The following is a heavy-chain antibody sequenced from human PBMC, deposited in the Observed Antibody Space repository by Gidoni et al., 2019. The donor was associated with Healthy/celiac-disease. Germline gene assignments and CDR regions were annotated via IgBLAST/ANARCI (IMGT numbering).Heavy chain of an antibody. D-gene: IGHD3-22*01. CDR3: ASNYDSSGYYLTFDY. V-gene: IGHV4-31*03. Sequence: QVQLQESGPGLVKPSQTLSLTCPVSGGSIRSGGYYWSWIRQHPGKGLEWIGYIYYSGSTYYNPSLKSRVTISVDTSKNQFSLKLSSVTAADTAVYYCASNYDSSGYYLTFDYWGQGTLVTVSS. CDR1: GGSIRSGGYY. J-gene: IGHJ4*02. CDR2: IYYSGST.